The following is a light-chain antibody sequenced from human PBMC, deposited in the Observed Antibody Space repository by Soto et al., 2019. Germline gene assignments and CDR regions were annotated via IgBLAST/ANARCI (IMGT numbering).Light chain of an antibody. CDR2: KAS. CDR1: QTISSW. CDR3: QHYNIYSEA. V-gene: IGKV1-5*03. Sequence: DIQMTQSPSTLSASEGDRVTITCRASQTISSWLAWYQQKPGKAPKLLIYKASTLKSGVPSRFSGSGSGTEFTLTISSLQPDDFATYYCQHYNIYSEAFGQGTKVDIK. J-gene: IGKJ1*01.